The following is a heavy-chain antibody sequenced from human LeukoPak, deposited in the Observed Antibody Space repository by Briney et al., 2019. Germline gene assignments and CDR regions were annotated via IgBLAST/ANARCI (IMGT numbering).Heavy chain of an antibody. CDR1: GFTFSSYA. J-gene: IGHJ4*02. D-gene: IGHD5-18*01. Sequence: TGGSLRLSCAASGFTFSSYAMTWVRQTPGKGLEWVSTISATGGRTYYADSVKGRFTISRDNSKNTLYLQLNSLRAEDTAVYYCAKRLLYSYGPGFDYWGQGTLVTVSS. V-gene: IGHV3-23*01. CDR3: AKRLLYSYGPGFDY. CDR2: ISATGGRT.